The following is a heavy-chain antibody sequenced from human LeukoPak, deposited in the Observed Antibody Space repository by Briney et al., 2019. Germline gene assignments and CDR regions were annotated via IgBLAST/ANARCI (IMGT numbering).Heavy chain of an antibody. CDR2: IYYSGST. V-gene: IGHV4-39*07. J-gene: IGHJ4*02. CDR1: GGSISSSSYY. Sequence: PSETLSLTCTVSGGSISSSSYYWGWIRQPPGKGLEWIGSIYYSGSTYYNPSLKSRVTISVDTSKNQFSLKLSSVTAADTAVYYCAVRKLGASHFDYWGQGTLVTVSS. D-gene: IGHD1-26*01. CDR3: AVRKLGASHFDY.